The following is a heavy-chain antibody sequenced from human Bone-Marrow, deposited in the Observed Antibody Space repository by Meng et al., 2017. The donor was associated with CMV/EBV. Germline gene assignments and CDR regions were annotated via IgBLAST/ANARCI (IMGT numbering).Heavy chain of an antibody. D-gene: IGHD1-14*01. CDR1: GYTFISYD. J-gene: IGHJ6*02. Sequence: ASVQVSCKASGYTFISYDINWVGQATGQGLEWMGWMNPNSGNTGYAQKFQGRVTMTRNTSISTAYMELSSLRSEDTAVYYCASAPENYYDGMDVLGQGTTVTVSS. V-gene: IGHV1-8*02. CDR3: ASAPENYYDGMDV. CDR2: MNPNSGNT.